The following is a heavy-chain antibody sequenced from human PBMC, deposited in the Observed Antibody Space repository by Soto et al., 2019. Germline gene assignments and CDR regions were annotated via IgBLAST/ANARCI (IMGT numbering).Heavy chain of an antibody. V-gene: IGHV4-30-4*01. CDR1: GASITSRGSY. CDR3: ARETMWPSGRYYYYHMDV. J-gene: IGHJ6*02. CDR2: ISYSGDT. D-gene: IGHD3-10*01. Sequence: QVQLQESGPGLVKPSQTLSLTCSVSGASITSRGSYWTWIRQPPGKGLEWIGHISYSGDTFYNSSLQSRLTTSVDTPKNQFSLKMTSVTAADTSVYFCARETMWPSGRYYYYHMDVWGQGTTVPVSS.